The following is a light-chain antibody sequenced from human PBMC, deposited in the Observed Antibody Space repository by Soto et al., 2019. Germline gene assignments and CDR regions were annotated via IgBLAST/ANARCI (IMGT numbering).Light chain of an antibody. CDR3: SSYAGSNNFEVV. CDR1: SSDVGAYNY. Sequence: QSALTQPPSASGSPGQSVTISCTGTSSDVGAYNYVSWYQQHPGTAPKLMIYEVSKRPSGVPDRFSGSKSGNTASLTVSGLQAEDEADYYCSSYAGSNNFEVVFGGGTQLTVL. J-gene: IGLJ2*01. V-gene: IGLV2-8*01. CDR2: EVS.